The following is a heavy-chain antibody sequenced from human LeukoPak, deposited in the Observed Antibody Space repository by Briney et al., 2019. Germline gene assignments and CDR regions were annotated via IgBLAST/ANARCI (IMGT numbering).Heavy chain of an antibody. CDR3: ARDHNDVYNFY. CDR2: IKEDGSAT. V-gene: IGHV3-7*01. CDR1: GFGFSSDW. Sequence: PGGSLRLSCVASGFGFSSDWMTWVRQAPGKGLEWVANIKEDGSATYYADSVKGRFIISRGNAKNSLYLQMNSLRVEDTAVYFCARDHNDVYNFYWGQGAVVTVSS. J-gene: IGHJ4*02. D-gene: IGHD1-20*01.